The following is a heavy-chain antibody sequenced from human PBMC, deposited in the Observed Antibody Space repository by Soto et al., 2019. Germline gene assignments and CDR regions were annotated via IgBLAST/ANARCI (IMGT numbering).Heavy chain of an antibody. CDR3: ARSTDDSSGYYYEGWFDP. CDR1: GYTFTSYG. Sequence: QVQLVQSGAEVKKPGASVKVSCKASGYTFTSYGISWVRQAPGQGLEWMGWISAYNGNTNYARKLQGRVTMTTDTSTSTAYMELRSLRSDDTAVYYCARSTDDSSGYYYEGWFDPWGQGTLVTVSS. J-gene: IGHJ5*02. D-gene: IGHD3-22*01. CDR2: ISAYNGNT. V-gene: IGHV1-18*04.